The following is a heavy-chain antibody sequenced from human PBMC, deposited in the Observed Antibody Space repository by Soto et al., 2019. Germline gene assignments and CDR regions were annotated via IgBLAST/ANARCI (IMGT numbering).Heavy chain of an antibody. CDR3: AREGTLEYSSSVGTGGYYYGMDV. J-gene: IGHJ6*02. Sequence: QVQLVESGGGVVQPGRSLRLSCAASGFTFSSYGMHWVRQAPGKGLEWVAVIWYDGSNKYYADSVKGRFTISRDNSKNTLYLQMNSLRAEDTAVYYCAREGTLEYSSSVGTGGYYYGMDVWGQGTTVTVSS. D-gene: IGHD6-6*01. V-gene: IGHV3-33*01. CDR1: GFTFSSYG. CDR2: IWYDGSNK.